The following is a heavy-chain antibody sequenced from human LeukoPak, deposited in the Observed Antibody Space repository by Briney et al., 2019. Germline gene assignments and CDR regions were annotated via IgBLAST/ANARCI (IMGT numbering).Heavy chain of an antibody. J-gene: IGHJ5*02. CDR3: AKDPYDSSGYYSWFDP. D-gene: IGHD3-22*01. Sequence: GGSLRLSCAASGFTFRIYAMSWVRQAPGKGLEWVSAISGSGGSTYYADSVKGRFTISRDNSKNTLYLQMNSLRAEDTAVYYCAKDPYDSSGYYSWFDPGAREPWSPSPQ. CDR2: ISGSGGST. CDR1: GFTFRIYA. V-gene: IGHV3-23*01.